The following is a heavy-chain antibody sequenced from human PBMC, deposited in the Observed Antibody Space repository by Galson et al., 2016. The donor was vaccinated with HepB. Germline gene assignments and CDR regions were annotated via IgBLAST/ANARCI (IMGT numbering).Heavy chain of an antibody. V-gene: IGHV4-38-2*01. Sequence: ETLSLTCSVSGYSISSSYFWGWIRQPPEKGLEWIGSISHSGDTYYNPSVKSRVTMLVDTSQNQFSLKLSSVTAADTAVYYCARFGPSGSYFDYWGQGTLVTVSS. CDR1: GYSISSSYF. CDR2: ISHSGDT. J-gene: IGHJ4*02. CDR3: ARFGPSGSYFDY. D-gene: IGHD1-26*01.